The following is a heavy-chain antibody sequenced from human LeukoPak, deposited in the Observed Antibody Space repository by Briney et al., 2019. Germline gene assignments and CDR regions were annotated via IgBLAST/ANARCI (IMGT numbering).Heavy chain of an antibody. D-gene: IGHD2-15*01. V-gene: IGHV4-38-2*02. CDR3: ARDRDVDDFDY. J-gene: IGHJ4*01. CDR2: IYYSGST. Sequence: PSETLSLTCTVFGYSINTGYYWGWIRQPPGKGLEWIGSIYYSGSTYYNPSLKSRVTISVDTSKNQFSLKLNSVTAADTAMYHCARDRDVDDFDYWGRGTLVIVSS. CDR1: GYSINTGYY.